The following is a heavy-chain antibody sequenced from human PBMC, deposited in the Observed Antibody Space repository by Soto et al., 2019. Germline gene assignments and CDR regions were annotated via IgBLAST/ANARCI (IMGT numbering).Heavy chain of an antibody. CDR2: IYPGDSDT. V-gene: IGHV5-51*01. J-gene: IGHJ5*02. D-gene: IGHD6-13*01. CDR1: GYSFTSYW. Sequence: PGESLKISCNGSGYSFTSYWIGWVRQMPGKGLEWMGIIYPGDSDTRYSPSFQGQVTISADKSISTAYLQWRSLKASDTAMYYCARHISEWQQLGGRFDPWGQGTLVTVSS. CDR3: ARHISEWQQLGGRFDP.